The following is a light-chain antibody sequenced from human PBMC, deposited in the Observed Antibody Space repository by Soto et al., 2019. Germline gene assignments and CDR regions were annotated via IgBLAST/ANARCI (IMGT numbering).Light chain of an antibody. J-gene: IGKJ3*01. Sequence: DIQLTQSPAAVSSAVGDRINISCRASQPLKTWLAWYQQKPGKGPKLLIYPASTFETGVPSRFSGRGSGTDFTLAISILQPEDAAISSGQQAASFPFSFGPWAKV. V-gene: IGKV1-12*02. CDR1: QPLKTW. CDR2: PAS. CDR3: QQAASFPFS.